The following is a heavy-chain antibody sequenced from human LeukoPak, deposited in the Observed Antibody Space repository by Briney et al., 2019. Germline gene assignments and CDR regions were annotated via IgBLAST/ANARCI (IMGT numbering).Heavy chain of an antibody. Sequence: GGSLRLPCAASGFALSSHWMTWVRQVPGRGPEWVANVNRDGSETYYLDSVKGRFTISKDNAKNSLYLQMNSLRAEDTALYHCARNNGTDVWGQGTTVIVSS. CDR2: VNRDGSET. CDR3: ARNNGTDV. V-gene: IGHV3-7*03. CDR1: GFALSSHW. J-gene: IGHJ6*02.